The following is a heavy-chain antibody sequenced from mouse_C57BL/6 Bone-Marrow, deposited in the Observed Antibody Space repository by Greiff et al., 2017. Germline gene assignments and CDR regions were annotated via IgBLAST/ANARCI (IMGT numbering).Heavy chain of an antibody. J-gene: IGHJ3*01. V-gene: IGHV1-80*01. Sequence: QVQLQQSGAELVKPGASVKISCKASGYAFSSYWMNWVKQRPGKGLEWIGQIFPGYGDTNYNGKFKGKATLTSATSSSTAYMQLSILTSAYSAVYFCARGAYGGQGTLVTVSA. CDR2: IFPGYGDT. CDR1: GYAFSSYW. CDR3: ARGAY.